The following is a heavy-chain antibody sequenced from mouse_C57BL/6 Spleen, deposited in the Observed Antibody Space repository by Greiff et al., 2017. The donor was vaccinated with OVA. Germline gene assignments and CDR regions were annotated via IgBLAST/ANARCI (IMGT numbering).Heavy chain of an antibody. D-gene: IGHD1-1*01. CDR3: ATNYYGSSYDYFDY. CDR2: IDPSDSET. J-gene: IGHJ2*01. CDR1: GYTFTSYW. V-gene: IGHV1-52*01. Sequence: QVQLQQPGAELVRPGSSVKLSCKASGYTFTSYWMHWVKQRPIQGLEWIGNIDPSDSETHYNQKFKDKATLTVDKSSSTAYMQLSSLTSEDSAVYYCATNYYGSSYDYFDYWGQGTTLTVSS.